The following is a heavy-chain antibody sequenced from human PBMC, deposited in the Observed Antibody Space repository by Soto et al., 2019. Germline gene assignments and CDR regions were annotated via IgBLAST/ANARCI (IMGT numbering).Heavy chain of an antibody. CDR2: ITSKGGNT. V-gene: IGHV3-64*01. CDR3: ARRIPFGYGMAV. D-gene: IGHD2-21*01. J-gene: IGHJ6*02. CDR1: GFTFSSYA. Sequence: EVQLVESGGGLVQPGGSLRLSCAASGFTFSSYAMHWVRQAPGKGLEYVSDITSKGGNTDYASSVKGRFTISRDNSKNTLYLQMGSLRAQDMAVYYCARRIPFGYGMAVWGQGTTVTVSS.